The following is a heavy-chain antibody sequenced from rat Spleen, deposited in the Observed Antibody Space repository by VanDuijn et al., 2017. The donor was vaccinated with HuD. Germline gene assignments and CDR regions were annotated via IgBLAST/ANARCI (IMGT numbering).Heavy chain of an antibody. V-gene: IGHV2-13*01. CDR3: ASLTTGIPLDYWYFDF. CDR1: GFSLSNYG. J-gene: IGHJ1*01. CDR2: IWGNGKT. D-gene: IGHD1-9*01. Sequence: QVQLKESGPGLVQPSQTLSLTCTVSGFSLSNYGVIWVRQPPGKGLEWMGVIWGNGKTNYNSALKPRLSISRDTSKSQVYLKMSSLQTEDTATYYCASLTTGIPLDYWYFDFWGPGTMVTVSS.